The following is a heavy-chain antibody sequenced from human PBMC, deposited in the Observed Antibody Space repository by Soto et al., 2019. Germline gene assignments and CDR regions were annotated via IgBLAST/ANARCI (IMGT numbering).Heavy chain of an antibody. Sequence: PSETLSLTCAVYGGSFSGYYWSWIRQPPGKGLEWIGEINHSGSTNYNPSLKRRVTISVDTSKNQFSLKLSSVTAADTAVYYCAREKRRYCSGGSCYPIGGYYYYGMDVWGQGTTVTVSS. J-gene: IGHJ6*02. V-gene: IGHV4-34*01. CDR2: INHSGST. CDR1: GGSFSGYY. D-gene: IGHD2-15*01. CDR3: AREKRRYCSGGSCYPIGGYYYYGMDV.